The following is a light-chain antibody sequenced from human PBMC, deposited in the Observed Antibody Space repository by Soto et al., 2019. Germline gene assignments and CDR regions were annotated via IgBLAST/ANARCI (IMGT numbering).Light chain of an antibody. V-gene: IGLV4-69*01. Sequence: QLVLTQSPSASASLGASVKLTCTLSSGHSSYAIAWHQQQPEKGPRYLMKLNSDGSHSKGDGIPDRFSGSSSGAERYLTSSSLQSEDEADYYCQTWGIGPYVVFGGGTKLTVL. CDR1: SGHSSYA. CDR3: QTWGIGPYVV. J-gene: IGLJ2*01. CDR2: LNSDGSH.